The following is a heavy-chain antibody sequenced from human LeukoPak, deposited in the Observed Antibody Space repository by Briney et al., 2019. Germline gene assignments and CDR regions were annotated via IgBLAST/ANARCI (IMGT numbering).Heavy chain of an antibody. J-gene: IGHJ4*02. CDR1: GYTFTSYD. CDR2: MSPNSCNT. Sequence: GASVKVSCKASGYTFTSYDIYWLRQAPGQGPEWMGWMSPNSCNTGSAQRFQGRVTMTRDTSMSSAYMELSNLRPEDTAVYYCARGSFSRWTTQSYFDYWGQGTLVTVSS. CDR3: ARGSFSRWTTQSYFDY. D-gene: IGHD2-15*01. V-gene: IGHV1-8*01.